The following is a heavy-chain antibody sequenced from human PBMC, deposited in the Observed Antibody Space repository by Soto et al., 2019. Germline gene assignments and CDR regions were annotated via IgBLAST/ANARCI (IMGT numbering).Heavy chain of an antibody. CDR2: IYYSGST. J-gene: IGHJ5*02. CDR3: ARERPDGSRLDP. CDR1: GFTFSTYS. D-gene: IGHD6-13*01. Sequence: SETLSLSCAASGFTFSTYSMNWIRQPPGKGLEWIGYIYYSGSTYYNPSLKSRVTISVDTSKNQFSLKLSSVTAADTAAYYCARERPDGSRLDPWGQGTLVTVSS. V-gene: IGHV4-30-4*08.